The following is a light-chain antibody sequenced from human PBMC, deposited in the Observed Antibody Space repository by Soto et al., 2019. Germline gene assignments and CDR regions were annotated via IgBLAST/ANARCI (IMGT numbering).Light chain of an antibody. Sequence: IVATKSQATRSVSPGGRATLSCLASQSVSSNLAWYQQKPGQAPRLLIYGASTRATGIPDRFSGSGSGTDFTLTISSLEPEDSAVYYCHQYNNWPPVTVGGGTKVDI. CDR3: HQYNNWPPVT. CDR1: QSVSSN. J-gene: IGKJ4*01. CDR2: GAS. V-gene: IGKV3-15*01.